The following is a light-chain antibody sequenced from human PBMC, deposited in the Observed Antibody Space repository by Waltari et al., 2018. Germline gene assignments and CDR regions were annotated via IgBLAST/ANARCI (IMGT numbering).Light chain of an antibody. V-gene: IGKV3-20*01. J-gene: IGKJ1*01. CDR1: QSVGRY. Sequence: EIVLTQSPGTLSLSPGERATLSCRASQSVGRYLAWYQQKPGQAPRLLIYDASTRATGIPDRFIGSGSGTDFSLTISRLESEDFAVYYCQKYVNLPATFGQGTKVEIK. CDR3: QKYVNLPAT. CDR2: DAS.